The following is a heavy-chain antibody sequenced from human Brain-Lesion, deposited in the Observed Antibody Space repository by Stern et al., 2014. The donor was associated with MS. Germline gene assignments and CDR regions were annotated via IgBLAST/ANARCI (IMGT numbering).Heavy chain of an antibody. CDR2: IFTRGSP. CDR1: GGSISSGGYY. D-gene: IGHD2-2*01. V-gene: IGHV4-61*02. J-gene: IGHJ6*02. Sequence: VQLVESGPGLVKPSQTLSLSCTVSGGSISSGGYYWSWIRQPAGKGREWIGRIFTRGSPSNTPSLKSRVTISIDTSKNQFSLRLNSMTAADTAVYYCARGRVVPGFQYYATDVWGQGTTVIVSS. CDR3: ARGRVVPGFQYYATDV.